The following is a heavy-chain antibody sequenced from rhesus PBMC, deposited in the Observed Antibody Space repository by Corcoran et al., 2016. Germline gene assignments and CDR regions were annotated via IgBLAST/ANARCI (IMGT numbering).Heavy chain of an antibody. CDR3: ARGYSNYDY. J-gene: IGHJ4*01. CDR2: IYGSGSST. V-gene: IGHV4S11*01. Sequence: QVQLQESGPGLVKPLETLSPTCAVSGGSISSYYWSWIRQPPGKGLEWIGYIYGSGSSTNYNPSLKSRVTLSVDTSKNQFSLKLSSVTAADTAVYYCARGYSNYDYWGQGVLVTVSS. D-gene: IGHD4-23*01. CDR1: GGSISSYY.